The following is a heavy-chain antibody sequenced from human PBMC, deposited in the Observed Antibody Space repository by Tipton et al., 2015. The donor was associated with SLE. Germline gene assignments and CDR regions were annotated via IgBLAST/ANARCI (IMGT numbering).Heavy chain of an antibody. CDR3: ARDGAAAVHPFDY. CDR2: INHSGST. CDR1: GGSISSHY. J-gene: IGHJ4*02. D-gene: IGHD6-13*01. V-gene: IGHV4-34*01. Sequence: TLSLTCTVSGGSISSHYWSWIRQPPGKGLEWIGEINHSGSTNYNPSLKSRVTISVDTSKNQFSLKLSSVTAADTAVYYCARDGAAAVHPFDYWGQGTLVTVSS.